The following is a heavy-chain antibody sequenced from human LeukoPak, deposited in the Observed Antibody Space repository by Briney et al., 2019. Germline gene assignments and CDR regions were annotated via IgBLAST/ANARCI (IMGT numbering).Heavy chain of an antibody. CDR1: GYTFTSYG. CDR3: ARDGVYCSSTSCYPDWFDP. D-gene: IGHD2-2*01. CDR2: ISAYNGNT. J-gene: IGHJ5*02. V-gene: IGHV1-18*01. Sequence: ASVKVSCKASGYTFTSYGISWVRQAPGQGLEWMGWISAYNGNTNYAQKLQGRVTMTTDTSTSTAYMELRSLRSDDTAVYYGARDGVYCSSTSCYPDWFDPWGQGTLVTVSS.